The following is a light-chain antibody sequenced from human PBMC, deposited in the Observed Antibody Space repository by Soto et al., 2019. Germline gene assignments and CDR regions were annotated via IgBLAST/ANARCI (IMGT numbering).Light chain of an antibody. Sequence: ETELTQSPGTLSSSPGERATLSCRASQTVSSNYLAWYQQKPGQAPRLLIYGASRSATGIPDRFSGSGSGTDYTLTISRLEPEDFAVYYCQHYGSSPPTYTFGQGTKLEIK. J-gene: IGKJ2*01. CDR3: QHYGSSPPTYT. CDR2: GAS. V-gene: IGKV3-20*01. CDR1: QTVSSNY.